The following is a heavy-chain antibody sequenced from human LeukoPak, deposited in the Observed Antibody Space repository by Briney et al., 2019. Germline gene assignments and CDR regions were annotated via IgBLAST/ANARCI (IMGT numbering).Heavy chain of an antibody. Sequence: QTGGSLRLSCAASGFVFSNYAMSWVRQAPGKGLEWVSAITNSGGTTYYADSVKGRFTISRDNSKNTLYLQMNSLRAEDTAVYYCTRNELSYYDRSGSYYLDYYNGMDVWGQGTTVTVSS. CDR3: TRNELSYYDRSGSYYLDYYNGMDV. CDR2: ITNSGGTT. V-gene: IGHV3-23*01. J-gene: IGHJ6*02. CDR1: GFVFSNYA. D-gene: IGHD3-22*01.